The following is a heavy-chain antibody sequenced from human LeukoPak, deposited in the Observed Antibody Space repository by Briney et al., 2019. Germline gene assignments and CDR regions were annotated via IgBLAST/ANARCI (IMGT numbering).Heavy chain of an antibody. D-gene: IGHD6-13*01. CDR2: IYDYGTT. CDR3: ARGIRYGNDF. CDR1: GGSIINYY. V-gene: IGHV4-59*01. Sequence: SSETLSLTCNVSGGSIINYYWTWVRQPPGKGLEWIEYIYDYGTTNYNPPLKSRVTISVDTSKNQFSLSLTSVTAADTAVYYCARGIRYGNDFWGQGTLVTVSS. J-gene: IGHJ4*02.